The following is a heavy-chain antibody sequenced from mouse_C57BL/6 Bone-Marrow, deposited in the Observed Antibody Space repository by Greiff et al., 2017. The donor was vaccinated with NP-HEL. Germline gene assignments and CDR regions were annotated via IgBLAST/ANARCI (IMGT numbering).Heavy chain of an antibody. Sequence: QVQLQQSGPELVKPGASVKISCKASGYAFSSSWMNWVKQRPGKGLEWIGRIYPGDGDTNYNGKFKGKATLTADKSSSTVYLQLSSLASEDSAVYFCARSWYYGSRVYFDYWGKGTTLTVSS. V-gene: IGHV1-82*01. D-gene: IGHD1-1*01. CDR2: IYPGDGDT. CDR1: GYAFSSSW. J-gene: IGHJ2*01. CDR3: ARSWYYGSRVYFDY.